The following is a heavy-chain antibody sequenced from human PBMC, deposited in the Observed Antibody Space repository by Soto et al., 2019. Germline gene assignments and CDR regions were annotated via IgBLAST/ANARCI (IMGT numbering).Heavy chain of an antibody. V-gene: IGHV4-39*01. CDR2: IYYSGNT. CDR1: GGSVSSSNYY. CDR3: ARLYWGRYFDL. Sequence: SETLSLTCTVSGGSVSSSNYYWGWVRQPPGKGLEWIGSIYYSGNTYYNPSLKSRVTISVGTSENQFSLKLSSVTAADTAVFYCARLYWGRYFDLWGRGTLVT. D-gene: IGHD7-27*01. J-gene: IGHJ2*01.